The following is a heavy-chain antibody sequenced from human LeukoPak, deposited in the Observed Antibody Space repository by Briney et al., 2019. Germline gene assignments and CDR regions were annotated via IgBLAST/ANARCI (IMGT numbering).Heavy chain of an antibody. J-gene: IGHJ4*02. CDR2: ITWDGGNL. CDR3: AKGYTFHGVAHDSGYFDY. D-gene: IGHD3-3*01. Sequence: GRSLRLSCVTSGFTFADYTMHWVRQVPGKGLEWLSGITWDGGNLAYADSVKGRFTISRDKAKNSLYLQMNSLRNEDMAFYFCAKGYTFHGVAHDSGYFDYWGQGTLVTVSS. V-gene: IGHV3-9*03. CDR1: GFTFADYT.